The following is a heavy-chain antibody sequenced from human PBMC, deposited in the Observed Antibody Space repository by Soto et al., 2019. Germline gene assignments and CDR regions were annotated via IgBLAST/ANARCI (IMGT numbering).Heavy chain of an antibody. CDR2: IYYSGST. V-gene: IGHV4-39*01. CDR1: GGSISSSSYY. D-gene: IGHD3-22*01. CDR3: ATYYYDSSGYYEVNPYYFDY. J-gene: IGHJ4*02. Sequence: SETLSLTCTVSGGSISSSSYYWGWIRQPPGKGLEWIGSIYYSGSTYYNPSLKSRVTISVDTSKNQFSLKLSSVTAADTAVYYCATYYYDSSGYYEVNPYYFDYWGQGTLVTVSS.